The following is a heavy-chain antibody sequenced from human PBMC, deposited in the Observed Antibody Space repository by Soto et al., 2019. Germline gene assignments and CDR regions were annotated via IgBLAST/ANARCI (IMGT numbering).Heavy chain of an antibody. Sequence: GGSLRLSCAASGFTFSSYGMHWVRQAPGKGLEWVAVIWYDGSNKYYADSVKGRFTISRDNSKNTLYLQMNSLRAEDTAVYYCARQKYSGSYFYGVDYWGQGTLVTVSS. CDR1: GFTFSSYG. D-gene: IGHD1-26*01. V-gene: IGHV3-33*01. J-gene: IGHJ4*02. CDR2: IWYDGSNK. CDR3: ARQKYSGSYFYGVDY.